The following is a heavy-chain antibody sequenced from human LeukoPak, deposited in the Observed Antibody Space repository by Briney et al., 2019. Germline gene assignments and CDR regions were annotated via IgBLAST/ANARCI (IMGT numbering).Heavy chain of an antibody. J-gene: IGHJ4*02. D-gene: IGHD1-26*01. V-gene: IGHV3-53*01. CDR3: ARSIVGAKIDY. CDR2: IYSGGST. Sequence: GGSLRLSCAASGFTVSSNYMSWVRQAPGKGLEWVSVIYSGGSTYYADSVKGRFTISRDNSKNTLYLQMNSLRAEDTAVYYCARSIVGAKIDYWGQGTLVTVSS. CDR1: GFTVSSNY.